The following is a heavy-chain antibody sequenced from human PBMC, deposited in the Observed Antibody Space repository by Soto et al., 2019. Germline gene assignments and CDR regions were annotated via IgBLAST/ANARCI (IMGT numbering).Heavy chain of an antibody. Sequence: ASVKVSCKASGYTFTSYGISWVRQAPGQGLEWMGRIIPILGIANYAQKFQGRVTITADKSTSTAYMELSSLRSEDTAVYYCAKNMVRGDLNNWFDPWGQGTLVTVSS. CDR2: IIPILGIA. CDR1: GYTFTSYG. J-gene: IGHJ5*02. V-gene: IGHV1-69*04. D-gene: IGHD3-10*01. CDR3: AKNMVRGDLNNWFDP.